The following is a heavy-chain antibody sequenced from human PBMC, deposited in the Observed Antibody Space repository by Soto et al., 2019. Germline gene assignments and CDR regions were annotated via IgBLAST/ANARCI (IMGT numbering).Heavy chain of an antibody. CDR1: GGTFSSYT. D-gene: IGHD2-15*01. CDR3: ARCPPVVVAAGGNWFDP. V-gene: IGHV1-69*02. Sequence: GASVKVSCKASGGTFSSYTISWVRQAPGQGLEWMGRIIPILGIANYAQKFQGRVTITADKSTGTAYMELSSLRSEDTAVYYCARCPPVVVAAGGNWFDPWGQGTLVTVSS. CDR2: IIPILGIA. J-gene: IGHJ5*02.